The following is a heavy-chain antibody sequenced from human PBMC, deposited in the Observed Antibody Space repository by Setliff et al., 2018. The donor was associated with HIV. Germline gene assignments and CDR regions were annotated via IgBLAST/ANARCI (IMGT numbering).Heavy chain of an antibody. V-gene: IGHV4-4*09. D-gene: IGHD3-10*01. J-gene: IGHJ4*02. CDR2: SYSSGST. Sequence: LSLTCTVSGGSISSYYWSWILQPPGKGREWLGHSYSSGSTNYNPSLTSRGTLSGDTSKNQFSLKLYSVTAADTAVYYCARAYFGSGIYYWGQGTLVTVSS. CDR1: GGSISSYY. CDR3: ARAYFGSGIYY.